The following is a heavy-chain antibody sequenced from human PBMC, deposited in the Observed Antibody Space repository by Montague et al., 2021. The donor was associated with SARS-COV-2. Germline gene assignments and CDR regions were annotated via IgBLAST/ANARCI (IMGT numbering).Heavy chain of an antibody. CDR1: GFIFSNYW. CDR3: ASWISGVAGTDY. CDR2: INIDGSGT. J-gene: IGHJ4*02. D-gene: IGHD6-19*01. V-gene: IGHV3-74*01. Sequence: SLSLSASGFIFSNYWMHWVRQAPGKGLVWVSRINIDGSGTTYADSVKGRFTISRDNAKNTLYLQMSSLRAEDTAVYYCASWISGVAGTDYWGQGTLVTVSS.